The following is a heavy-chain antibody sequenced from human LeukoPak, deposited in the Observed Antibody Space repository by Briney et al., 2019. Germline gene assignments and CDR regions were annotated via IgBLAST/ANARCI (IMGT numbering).Heavy chain of an antibody. Sequence: ASVKVSCKASGYTFTSYGISWVRQAPGQGLEWMGWISAYNGNTNYAQKLQGSVTMTTDTSTSTAYMELRSLRSDDTAVYYCARDRSALRYFDWLLGRHNWFDPWGQGTLVTVSS. CDR1: GYTFTSYG. CDR3: ARDRSALRYFDWLLGRHNWFDP. J-gene: IGHJ5*02. D-gene: IGHD3-9*01. V-gene: IGHV1-18*04. CDR2: ISAYNGNT.